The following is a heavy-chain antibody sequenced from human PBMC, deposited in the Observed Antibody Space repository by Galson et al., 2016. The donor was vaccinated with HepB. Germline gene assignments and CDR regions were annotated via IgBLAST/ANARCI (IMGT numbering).Heavy chain of an antibody. V-gene: IGHV1-69*13. J-gene: IGHJ4*02. CDR2: IIPIFGTA. CDR3: ARSNNDLLTGYVHY. D-gene: IGHD3-9*01. Sequence: SVKVSCKASGGTFSSHSISWVRQAPGQGLEWMGGIIPIFGTANYAQKFQGRVTITADASTSTAYLEVSSLRFEDTAVYFWARSNNDLLTGYVHYWGQGTLVTVSS. CDR1: GGTFSSHS.